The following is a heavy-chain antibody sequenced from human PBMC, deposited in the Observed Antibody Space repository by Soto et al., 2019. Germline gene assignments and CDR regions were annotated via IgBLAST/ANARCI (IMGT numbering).Heavy chain of an antibody. CDR2: IYSGGST. CDR3: ARDPPGIAASGGGG. J-gene: IGHJ4*02. V-gene: IGHV3-53*01. Sequence: VQLVESGGGLIQPGGSLRLSGAASGFTVSNNYMRWVRQAPGKGLEWVSLIYSGGSTHYADSVKGRFTISRDNSKNTLYLQMNSLRVEDTAVCYCARDPPGIAASGGGGWGQGTLVTVAS. D-gene: IGHD6-13*01. CDR1: GFTVSNNY.